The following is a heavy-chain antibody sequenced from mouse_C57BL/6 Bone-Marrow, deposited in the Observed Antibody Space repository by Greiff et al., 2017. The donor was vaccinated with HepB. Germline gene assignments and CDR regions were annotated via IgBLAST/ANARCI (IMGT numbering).Heavy chain of an antibody. V-gene: IGHV1-18*01. CDR1: GYTFTDYN. D-gene: IGHD1-1*01. CDR2: INPNNGGT. Sequence: EVQGVESGPELVKPGASVKIPCKASGYTFTDYNMDWVKQSHGKSLEWIGDINPNNGGTIYNQKFKGKATLTVDKSSSTAYMELRSLTSEDTAVYYCARREDGSSYPDYWGQGTTLTVSS. CDR3: ARREDGSSYPDY. J-gene: IGHJ2*01.